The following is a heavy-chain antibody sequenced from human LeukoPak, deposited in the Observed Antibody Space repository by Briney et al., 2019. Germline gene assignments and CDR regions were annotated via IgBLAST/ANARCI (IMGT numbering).Heavy chain of an antibody. CDR2: ISSSSSYI. CDR1: GFTFSSYS. D-gene: IGHD3-22*01. Sequence: GALRLSCAASGFTFSSYSMNWVRQAPGKGLEWVSSISSSSSYIYYADSVKGRFTISRDNAKNSLYLQMNSLRAEDTAVYYCTRMVIHNMDVWGKGTTVTVSS. J-gene: IGHJ6*03. CDR3: TRMVIHNMDV. V-gene: IGHV3-21*01.